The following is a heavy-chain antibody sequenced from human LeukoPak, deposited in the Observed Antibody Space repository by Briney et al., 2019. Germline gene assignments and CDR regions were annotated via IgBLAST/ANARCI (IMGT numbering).Heavy chain of an antibody. J-gene: IGHJ6*03. CDR3: AKDAVAGNNYYYYYMDV. Sequence: PGGSLRLSCAASGFTFSSYAMSWVRQAPGKGLEWVSAISGSGGSTYYADSVKGRFTISRDNSKNTLYLQMNSLRAEDTAVYYCAKDAVAGNNYYYYYMDVWGKGTTVTVSS. V-gene: IGHV3-23*01. CDR1: GFTFSSYA. CDR2: ISGSGGST. D-gene: IGHD6-19*01.